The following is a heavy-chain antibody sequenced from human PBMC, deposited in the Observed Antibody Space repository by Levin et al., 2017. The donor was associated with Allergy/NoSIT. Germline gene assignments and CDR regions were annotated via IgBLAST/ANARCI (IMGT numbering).Heavy chain of an antibody. V-gene: IGHV3-23*01. D-gene: IGHD7-27*01. J-gene: IGHJ4*02. CDR2: ISGSGGST. CDR3: ARRTGDTSSYHFDY. CDR1: GFTFSSYA. Sequence: GGSLRLSCAASGFTFSSYAMSWVRQAPGKGLEWVSAISGSGGSTYYADSVKGRFTISRDNSKNTLYLQMNSLRAEDTAVYYCARRTGDTSSYHFDYWGQGTLVTVSS.